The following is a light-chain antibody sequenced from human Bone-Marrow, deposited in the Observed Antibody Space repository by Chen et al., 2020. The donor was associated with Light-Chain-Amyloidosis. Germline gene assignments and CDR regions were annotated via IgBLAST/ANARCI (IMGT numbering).Light chain of an antibody. J-gene: IGLJ3*02. CDR3: SSYVGARTVV. Sequence: QSALTQPAAVSGPPGQWITISCTGTINYVGTYDFVSWYQEHPGKAPKLIFYDNTKRPSGVSTRFSGSKSGYTASLTISGLQPEDEADYYFSSYVGARTVVFGGGTYLTVL. V-gene: IGLV2-23*01. CDR1: INYVGTYDF. CDR2: DNT.